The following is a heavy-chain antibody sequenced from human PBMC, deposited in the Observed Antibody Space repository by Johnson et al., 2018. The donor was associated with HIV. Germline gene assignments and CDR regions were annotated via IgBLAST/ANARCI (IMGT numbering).Heavy chain of an antibody. D-gene: IGHD4/OR15-4a*01. CDR3: ARDASDDGGANDAFDI. CDR1: GFTFSNAW. Sequence: VQLVESGGGLVQPGGSLRLSCAASGFTFSNAWMSWVRQAPGKGLEWVSVIYSGGSTYYADSVKGRFTISRDNSTNTLYLQMNSLRAEDTAVYYCARDASDDGGANDAFDIWGQGKRVTVSS. CDR2: IYSGGST. V-gene: IGHV3-66*01. J-gene: IGHJ3*02.